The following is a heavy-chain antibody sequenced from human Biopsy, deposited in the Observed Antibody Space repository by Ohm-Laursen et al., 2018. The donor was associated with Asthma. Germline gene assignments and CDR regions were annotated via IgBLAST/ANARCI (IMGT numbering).Heavy chain of an antibody. V-gene: IGHV1-69*13. CDR2: INSVFGTT. D-gene: IGHD2-2*01. J-gene: IGHJ4*02. CDR3: ARKAGSCISRTCYSLDF. CDR1: GGTFNTYV. Sequence: SVKVSCKSLGGTFNTYVIGWVRQAPGQGLEWMGGINSVFGTTTYPQKFQDRVTITADDSTSTVYMELSSLRSEDTAVYYCARKAGSCISRTCYSLDFWGQGTLFSFSS.